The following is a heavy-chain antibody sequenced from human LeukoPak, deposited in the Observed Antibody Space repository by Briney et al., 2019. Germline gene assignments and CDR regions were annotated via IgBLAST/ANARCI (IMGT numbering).Heavy chain of an antibody. CDR3: ARGGAAAGHFDY. V-gene: IGHV4-34*01. CDR1: GGSFSIYY. J-gene: IGHJ4*02. CDR2: INHSGST. Sequence: SETLSLTCAVYGGSFSIYYLSWIRQPPGKGLEWIGEINHSGSTNYSPSLKSRVTISVDTSKNQFSLKRSSVTAADTAVYYCARGGAAAGHFDYWGQGTLVTVSS. D-gene: IGHD6-13*01.